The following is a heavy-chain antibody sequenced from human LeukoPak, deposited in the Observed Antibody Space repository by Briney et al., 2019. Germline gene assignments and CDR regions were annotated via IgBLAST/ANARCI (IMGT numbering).Heavy chain of an antibody. Sequence: GASVKVSCKASGYTFTSYGISWVRQAPGQGLEWMGWISAYNGNTNYAQKLQGRVTMTTDTSTSTAYMELRSLRSDDTAVYYCAKDWARSIFDSHYYYGMDVWGQGTTVTVSS. CDR2: ISAYNGNT. D-gene: IGHD3-16*01. V-gene: IGHV1-18*01. J-gene: IGHJ6*02. CDR1: GYTFTSYG. CDR3: AKDWARSIFDSHYYYGMDV.